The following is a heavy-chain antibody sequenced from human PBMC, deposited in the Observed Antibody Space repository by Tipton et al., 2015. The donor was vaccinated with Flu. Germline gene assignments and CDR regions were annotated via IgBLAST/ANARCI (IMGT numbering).Heavy chain of an antibody. Sequence: TLSLTCAVYGGSFSGYYWSWIRQPPGKGLEWIGEINHSGSTNYNPSLKSRVTISVDTSKNQFSLKLSSVTAAGTAVYYCARVGDGYSLYWGQGTLVTVSS. V-gene: IGHV4-34*01. CDR1: GGSFSGYY. CDR2: INHSGST. J-gene: IGHJ4*02. D-gene: IGHD5-24*01. CDR3: ARVGDGYSLY.